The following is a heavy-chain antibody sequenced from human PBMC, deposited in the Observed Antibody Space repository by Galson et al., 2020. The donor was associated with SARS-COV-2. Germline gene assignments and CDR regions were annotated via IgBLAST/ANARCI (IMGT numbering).Heavy chain of an antibody. V-gene: IGHV3-23*01. CDR3: AKAPPLITAFFDF. CDR2: VSRSGHTT. CDR1: GFNFTNYA. D-gene: IGHD1-20*01. J-gene: IGHJ4*02. Sequence: GGSLRLSCAASGFNFTNYALTWVRQTPGKGLEWVSTVSRSGHTTYHAESVKGRFTISRDNSKNTLYLQMNSLRAEDTAIYYCAKAPPLITAFFDFWGQGTLVTVSS.